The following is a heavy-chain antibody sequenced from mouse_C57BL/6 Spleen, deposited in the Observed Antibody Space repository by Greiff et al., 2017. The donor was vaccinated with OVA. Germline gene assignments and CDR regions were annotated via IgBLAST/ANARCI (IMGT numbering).Heavy chain of an antibody. Sequence: VQLQQSGPVLVKPGASVKMSCKASGYTFTDYYMNWVKQSHGKSLEWIGVINPYNGGTSYNQKFKGKATLTVDKSSSTAYMELNSLTSEDSAVYYCARRETVVDYFDYWGQGTTLTVSS. J-gene: IGHJ2*01. D-gene: IGHD1-1*01. CDR3: ARRETVVDYFDY. V-gene: IGHV1-19*01. CDR1: GYTFTDYY. CDR2: INPYNGGT.